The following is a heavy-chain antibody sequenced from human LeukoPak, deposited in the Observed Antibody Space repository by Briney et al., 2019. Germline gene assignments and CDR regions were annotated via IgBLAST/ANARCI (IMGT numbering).Heavy chain of an antibody. CDR2: ISGSGGST. D-gene: IGHD7-27*01. CDR1: GFTFSSYA. Sequence: GGSLRLSCAASGFTFSSYAMSWVRQAPGKGLEWVSTISGSGGSTCYADSVKGRFTISRDNSKNTLYLQMNSLRAEDTAVYYCAKDLTGSQRGRYFDYWGQGTLVTVSS. V-gene: IGHV3-23*01. CDR3: AKDLTGSQRGRYFDY. J-gene: IGHJ4*02.